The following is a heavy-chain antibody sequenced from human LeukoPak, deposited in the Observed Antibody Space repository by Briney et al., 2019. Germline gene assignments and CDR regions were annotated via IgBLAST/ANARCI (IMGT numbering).Heavy chain of an antibody. D-gene: IGHD6-13*01. V-gene: IGHV1-18*01. J-gene: IGHJ4*02. Sequence: ASVKVSCKSSGYTFTSYGISWVRQAPGQGLEWMGWISAYNGNTNYAQKLQGRVTMTTDTSTSTAYMELRSLRSDDTAVYYCARAPGAVGSSWYGFDYWGQGTLVTVSS. CDR3: ARAPGAVGSSWYGFDY. CDR2: ISAYNGNT. CDR1: GYTFTSYG.